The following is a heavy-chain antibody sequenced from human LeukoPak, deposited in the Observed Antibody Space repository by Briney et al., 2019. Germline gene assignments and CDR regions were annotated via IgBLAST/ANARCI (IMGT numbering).Heavy chain of an antibody. J-gene: IGHJ4*02. V-gene: IGHV4-39*07. Sequence: SETLSLTCTVSGGSISSSSYYWGWIRQPPGKGLEWIGNIYYDRSTYYNPSLKSRVTISVDRSKNQFSLKLSSVTAADTAVYYCARGYTPVDYWGQGTLVTVSS. D-gene: IGHD2-2*02. CDR1: GGSISSSSYY. CDR2: IYYDRST. CDR3: ARGYTPVDY.